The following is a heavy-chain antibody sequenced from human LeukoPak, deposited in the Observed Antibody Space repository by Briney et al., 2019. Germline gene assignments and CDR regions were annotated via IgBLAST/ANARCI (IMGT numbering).Heavy chain of an antibody. CDR3: TKGGYYSDFDY. CDR1: GFTFSSYW. V-gene: IGHV3-74*01. D-gene: IGHD3-22*01. J-gene: IGHJ4*02. CDR2: INSDGRST. Sequence: GGSLRLSCAASGFTFSSYWMHWVRQAPGKGLVWVSRINSDGRSTSYADSVKGRFPISRDNAKNTLYLQMNRLRAEDTAVYYCTKGGYYSDFDYWDQGTLVNVSS.